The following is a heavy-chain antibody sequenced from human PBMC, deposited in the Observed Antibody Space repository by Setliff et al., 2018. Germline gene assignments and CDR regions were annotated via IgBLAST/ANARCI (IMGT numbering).Heavy chain of an antibody. J-gene: IGHJ6*04. CDR2: IDQSGST. Sequence: SETLSLTCTVYGDSFSGYFWTWIRQPPGKGLEWIGDIDQSGSTNYNPSLKSRLTISVDTSKNQFSLRLSSVTAADTAVYYCARLRKAVDGINFPRYMDVWGKGTTVTVS. CDR3: ARLRKAVDGINFPRYMDV. D-gene: IGHD6-19*01. CDR1: GDSFSGYF. V-gene: IGHV4-34*01.